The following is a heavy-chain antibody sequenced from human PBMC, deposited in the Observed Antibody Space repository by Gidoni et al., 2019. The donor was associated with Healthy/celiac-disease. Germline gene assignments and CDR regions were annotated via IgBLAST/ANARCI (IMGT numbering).Heavy chain of an antibody. V-gene: IGHV3-23*04. CDR3: AKGRIYYYGSGSYQPSFVDI. J-gene: IGHJ3*02. Sequence: EVQLVESGGGLVPPGGSLRLSCAASGFTFSSYALRWVPQAPGKGLEWVSALSVSGCSTYYADSVTGRFTISRDNSKNTLSLQMNSLRAEETSVYYCAKGRIYYYGSGSYQPSFVDIWGQGTMVTVSS. CDR2: LSVSGCST. CDR1: GFTFSSYA. D-gene: IGHD3-10*01.